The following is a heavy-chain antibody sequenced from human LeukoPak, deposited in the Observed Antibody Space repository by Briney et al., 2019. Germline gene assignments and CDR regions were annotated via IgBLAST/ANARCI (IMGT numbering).Heavy chain of an antibody. Sequence: GSLRLSCAASGFTVSSNYMSWIRQPPGKGLEWIGYIYYSGSTNYNPSLKSRVTISVDTSKNQFSLKLSSVTAADTAVYYCARNAKYSSGWYVDYWGQGTLVTVSS. D-gene: IGHD6-19*01. CDR1: GFTVSSNY. CDR3: ARNAKYSSGWYVDY. V-gene: IGHV4-59*02. CDR2: IYYSGST. J-gene: IGHJ4*02.